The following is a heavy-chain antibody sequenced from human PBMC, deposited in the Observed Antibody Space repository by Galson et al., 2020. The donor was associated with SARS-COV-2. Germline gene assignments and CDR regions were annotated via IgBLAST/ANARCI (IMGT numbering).Heavy chain of an antibody. J-gene: IGHJ4*02. CDR2: INHSGST. CDR3: ARIRFRRITVFGGVDPYGY. V-gene: IGHV4-34*01. Sequence: SQTLSLTCAVSGGSFSGYYWSWIRPPPGKGLEWIGEINHSGSTNYNPSLKSRVTISVDTSKNQFSLKLSSVTAADTAVYYCARIRFRRITVFGGVDPYGYWGQGTLGTVSS. D-gene: IGHD3-3*01. CDR1: GGSFSGYY.